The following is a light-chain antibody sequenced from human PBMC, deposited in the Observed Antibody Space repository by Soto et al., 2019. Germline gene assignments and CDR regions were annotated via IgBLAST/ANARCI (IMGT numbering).Light chain of an antibody. CDR3: QWSGGSVS. CDR1: QTVSITY. Sequence: VMTQSPGTLSLSPGESATLSCRASQTVSITYLTWYQQKPGQPPRLLIYGETFRATGIPDRFSGSGSGTDFTLTINRLEPEDFAVYYCQWSGGSVSFGGGTKVDIK. CDR2: GET. J-gene: IGKJ4*01. V-gene: IGKV3-20*01.